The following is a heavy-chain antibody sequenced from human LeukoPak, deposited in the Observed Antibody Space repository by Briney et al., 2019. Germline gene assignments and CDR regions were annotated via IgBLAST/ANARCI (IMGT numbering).Heavy chain of an antibody. Sequence: SVKVSCKASGGTFSSYAISWVRQAPGQGLELMGGIIPIFGTANYAQKFQGRVTITADESTSTAYMELSSLRSEDTAVYYCASSEERWLQSAGLAGAFDIWGQGTMVTVSS. CDR2: IIPIFGTA. D-gene: IGHD5-24*01. V-gene: IGHV1-69*13. CDR1: GGTFSSYA. J-gene: IGHJ3*02. CDR3: ASSEERWLQSAGLAGAFDI.